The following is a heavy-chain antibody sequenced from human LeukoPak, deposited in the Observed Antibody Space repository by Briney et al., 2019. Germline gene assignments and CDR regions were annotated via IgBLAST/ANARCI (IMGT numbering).Heavy chain of an antibody. CDR1: RDTFTRCA. CDR2: IIPIDGTA. Sequence: AASVKVSCKASRDTFTRCAFSWVRQAPGQGLEWMGGIIPIDGTANFAQKFQGRVTITADQSTSTAYMEPSSLRSEDTAIYYCARDPGAPVRAFDIWGQGTLVTVSS. V-gene: IGHV1-69*01. J-gene: IGHJ3*02. CDR3: ARDPGAPVRAFDI. D-gene: IGHD3-10*01.